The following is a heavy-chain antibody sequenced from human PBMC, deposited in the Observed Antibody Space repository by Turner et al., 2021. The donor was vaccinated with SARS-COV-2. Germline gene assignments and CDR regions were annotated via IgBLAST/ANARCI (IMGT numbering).Heavy chain of an antibody. CDR2: INPNSGGT. J-gene: IGHJ5*02. CDR1: GYTFTDYY. CDR3: ARAAQLTVWLDP. D-gene: IGHD3-9*01. V-gene: IGHV1-2*02. Sequence: QVQLVQSGAEVKKPGASVKVSCKASGYTFTDYYIHWVRQAPGQGLEWMGWINPNSGGTNYAQTFQGRVTMTRDTSISAAYMELSRLRSDDTAMYFCARAAQLTVWLDPWGQGTLVTVSS.